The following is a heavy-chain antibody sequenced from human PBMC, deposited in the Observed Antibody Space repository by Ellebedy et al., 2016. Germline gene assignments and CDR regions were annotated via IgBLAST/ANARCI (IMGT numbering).Heavy chain of an antibody. J-gene: IGHJ4*02. CDR1: GFASPSAFSGYS. CDR2: IGASHYDM. Sequence: GGSLRLSCAASGFASPSAFSGYSMNWVRQAPGKGLEWVSSIGASHYDMFYSDSVRGRFAISRDNAQNSLYLQMNSLRAEDTAVYYCAKDVLPSDYWGQGTLVTVSS. CDR3: AKDVLPSDY. V-gene: IGHV3-21*01.